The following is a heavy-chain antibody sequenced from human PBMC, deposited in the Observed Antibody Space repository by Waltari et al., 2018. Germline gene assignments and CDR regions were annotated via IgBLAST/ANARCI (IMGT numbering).Heavy chain of an antibody. Sequence: EVQLVQSGAEVKKPGATVKLSCKASGYTFTDYSMHWVQQAPGKGLEWMGRVDPEDGETIDAEKFQGRGTITADTSTETADMELSSLRSEDTAVDYCALRLALGLEPDYWGQGTLVTVSA. CDR3: ALRLALGLEPDY. D-gene: IGHD1-1*01. J-gene: IGHJ4*02. V-gene: IGHV1-69-2*01. CDR1: GYTFTDYS. CDR2: VDPEDGET.